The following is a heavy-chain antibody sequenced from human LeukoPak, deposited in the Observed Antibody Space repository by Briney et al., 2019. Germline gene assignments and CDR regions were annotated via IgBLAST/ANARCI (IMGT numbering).Heavy chain of an antibody. CDR2: IIPIFGTA. CDR1: GGTFSSYA. D-gene: IGHD3-22*01. J-gene: IGHJ4*02. CDR3: ARERRDYYDSSGHFDY. V-gene: IGHV1-69*13. Sequence: GASVKVSCKASGGTFSSYAISWVRQAPGQGLEWMGGIIPIFGTANYAQKFQGRVTITADESTSSAYMELSSLRSEDTAVYYCARERRDYYDSSGHFDYWGQGTLVTVSS.